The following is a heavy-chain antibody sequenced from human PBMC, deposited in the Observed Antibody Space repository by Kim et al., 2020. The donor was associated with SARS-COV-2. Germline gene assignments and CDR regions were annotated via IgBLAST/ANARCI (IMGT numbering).Heavy chain of an antibody. CDR2: ISSSSSTI. CDR1: GFTFSSYS. J-gene: IGHJ4*02. CDR3: ATYYDYVWGSYRYTDPLDY. Sequence: GGSLRLSCAASGFTFSSYSMNWVRQAPGKGLEWVSYISSSSSTIYYADSVKGRFTISRDNAKNSLYLQMNSLRDEDTAVYYCATYYDYVWGSYRYTDPLDYWGQGTLSPSPQ. V-gene: IGHV3-48*02. D-gene: IGHD3-16*02.